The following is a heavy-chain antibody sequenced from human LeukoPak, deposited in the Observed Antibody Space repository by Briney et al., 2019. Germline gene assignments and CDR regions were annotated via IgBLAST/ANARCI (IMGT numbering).Heavy chain of an antibody. Sequence: GSSVKVSCKASGGTFSSYAISWVRQAPGQGLEWMGGIIPIFGTANYAQKFQGRVTITADKSTSTAYMELSSLRSEDTAVYYCATVSLLREYYYGMDVWGKGTTVTVSS. J-gene: IGHJ6*04. CDR1: GGTFSSYA. CDR2: IIPIFGTA. D-gene: IGHD2-15*01. CDR3: ATVSLLREYYYGMDV. V-gene: IGHV1-69*06.